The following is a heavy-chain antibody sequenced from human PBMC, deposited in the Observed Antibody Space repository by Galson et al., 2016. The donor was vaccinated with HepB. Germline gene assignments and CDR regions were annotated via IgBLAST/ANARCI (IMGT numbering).Heavy chain of an antibody. J-gene: IGHJ3*02. D-gene: IGHD2-2*01. CDR1: GFTFSGYN. V-gene: IGHV3-21*01. Sequence: SLRLSCAASGFTFSGYNMDWVRQPPGSGLEWVSSVDPTGHNIYYGNSLRGRVTISRDNAKNSLYLQMNALRADDTAVYYCARGHSGAYQRSYAFDIWGQGTMVTVSS. CDR2: VDPTGHNI. CDR3: ARGHSGAYQRSYAFDI.